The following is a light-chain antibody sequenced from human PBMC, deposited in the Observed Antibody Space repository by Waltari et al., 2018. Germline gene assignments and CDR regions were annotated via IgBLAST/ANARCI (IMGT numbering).Light chain of an antibody. V-gene: IGKV3-20*01. CDR3: QQYDTLPWT. J-gene: IGKJ1*01. CDR2: GTS. CDR1: QSISSSY. Sequence: IVLTQSPGTLSLSPGDRATLSCRASQSISSSYLAWYQQKPGQSPRLLIYGTSSRATGIPDRFSGSGSGTDFTLTISRLEPEDFAVYHCQQYDTLPWTFGQGTKVEIK.